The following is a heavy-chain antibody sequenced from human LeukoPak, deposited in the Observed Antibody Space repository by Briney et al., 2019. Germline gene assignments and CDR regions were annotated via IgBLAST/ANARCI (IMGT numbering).Heavy chain of an antibody. J-gene: IGHJ4*02. CDR1: GFTFSDYS. CDR2: ISGDSRYI. D-gene: IGHD6-13*01. V-gene: IGHV3-21*06. CDR3: ARGPFSSSWPDFDY. Sequence: GSLRLSCAASGFTFSDYSLNWVRQAPGKGLEWVSCISGDSRYIYYADSVKGRSTISRDNAQNSLYLHMNSLRAEDTAVYYCARGPFSSSWPDFDYWGQGTLVTVSS.